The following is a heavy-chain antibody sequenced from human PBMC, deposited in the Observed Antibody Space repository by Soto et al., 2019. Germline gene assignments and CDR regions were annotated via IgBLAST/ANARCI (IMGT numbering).Heavy chain of an antibody. CDR3: AKAPVPALLPATLYYFDY. CDR2: ISGSGGST. D-gene: IGHD2-2*01. V-gene: IGHV3-23*01. J-gene: IGHJ4*02. CDR1: GFTFSSYA. Sequence: GGSLRLSCAASGFTFSSYAMSWVRQAPGKGLEWVSAISGSGGSTYYADSMKGRLTIPRDNSKSTLYLQMNSLRAEDTAVYYCAKAPVPALLPATLYYFDYWGQGTLVTVSS.